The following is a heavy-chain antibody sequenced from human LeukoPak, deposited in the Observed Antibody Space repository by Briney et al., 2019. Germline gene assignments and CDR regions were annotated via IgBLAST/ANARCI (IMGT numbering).Heavy chain of an antibody. D-gene: IGHD2-2*02. J-gene: IGHJ5*02. CDR3: ARRIVVVPAAIHSVAWFDP. CDR2: IYYSGST. CDR1: GGSISSSSYY. V-gene: IGHV4-39*06. Sequence: PSETQSLTCTVSGGSISSSSYYWGWIRQPPGKGLEWIGSIYYSGSTYYNPSLKSRITISVDTSKNQFTLKLSSVTAADTAVYYCARRIVVVPAAIHSVAWFDPWGQGTLVTVSS.